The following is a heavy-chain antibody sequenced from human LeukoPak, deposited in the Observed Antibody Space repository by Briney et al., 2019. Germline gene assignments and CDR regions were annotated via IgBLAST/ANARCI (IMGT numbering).Heavy chain of an antibody. Sequence: GGSLRLSCAASGFTFSSYAMHWVRQAPGKGLEYVSAISSNGGSTYYANSVKGRFTISRDNSKNTLYLQMGSLRAEDMAVYYCARDGRPMATYAFDIWGQGTMVTVSS. V-gene: IGHV3-64*01. D-gene: IGHD5-24*01. J-gene: IGHJ3*02. CDR3: ARDGRPMATYAFDI. CDR2: ISSNGGST. CDR1: GFTFSSYA.